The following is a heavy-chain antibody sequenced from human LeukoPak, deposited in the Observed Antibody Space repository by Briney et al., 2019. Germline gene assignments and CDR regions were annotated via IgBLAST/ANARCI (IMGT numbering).Heavy chain of an antibody. J-gene: IGHJ4*02. V-gene: IGHV3-20*04. D-gene: IGHD5-12*01. CDR2: INWNGGST. CDR3: ARDPLQYSGYA. Sequence: GGSLRLSCAASGFTFDDYDMSWVRQAPGKGLEWVSGINWNGGSTGYADSVKGRFTISRDNAKNSLYLQMNSLRAEDTAVYCCARDPLQYSGYAGGQGTLVTVSS. CDR1: GFTFDDYD.